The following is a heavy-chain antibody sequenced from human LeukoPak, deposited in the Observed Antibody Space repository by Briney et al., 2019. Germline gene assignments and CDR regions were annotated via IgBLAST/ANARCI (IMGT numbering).Heavy chain of an antibody. CDR2: FDPEDGET. Sequence: ASVKVSCKVSGYTLTELSMHWVRQAPGKGLEWMGGFDPEDGETIYAQKFQGRVTKTEDTSTDTAYMELSSMRSEDTAVYYCASTYYYDSSGYYWSRFDYWGQGTLVTVSS. CDR3: ASTYYYDSSGYYWSRFDY. D-gene: IGHD3-22*01. V-gene: IGHV1-24*01. J-gene: IGHJ4*02. CDR1: GYTLTELS.